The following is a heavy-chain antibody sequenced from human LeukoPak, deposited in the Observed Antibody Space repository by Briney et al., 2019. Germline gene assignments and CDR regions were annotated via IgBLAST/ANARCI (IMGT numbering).Heavy chain of an antibody. CDR2: IYPTDSAT. D-gene: IGHD3-9*01. CDR1: GSIFTTYW. V-gene: IGHV5-51*01. J-gene: IGHJ4*02. Sequence: GESLKISCKGSGSIFTTYWIGWVRQMPGKGLEWMGIIYPTDSATKYSPSFQGQVTISVDKSNSTAYLRWSSLMASDTAMYYGARSAFDILTGYYFDYWGQGTLVTVSS. CDR3: ARSAFDILTGYYFDY.